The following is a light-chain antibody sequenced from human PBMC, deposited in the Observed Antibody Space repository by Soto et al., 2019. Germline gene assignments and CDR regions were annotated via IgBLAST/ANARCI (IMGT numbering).Light chain of an antibody. CDR2: AAS. V-gene: IGKV1-39*01. CDR1: QSISRY. J-gene: IGKJ1*01. Sequence: IQMTQSPSSLSASVGDRITITCRASQSISRYLNWYQHKPGKAPKLLINAASSLERGVPSRFSGGGSGTDFTLTISSLQPEDFATYYCQQSYSTWTFGQGTKVDIK. CDR3: QQSYSTWT.